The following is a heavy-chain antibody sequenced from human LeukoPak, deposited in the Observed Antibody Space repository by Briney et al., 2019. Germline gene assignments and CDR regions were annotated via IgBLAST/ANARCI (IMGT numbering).Heavy chain of an antibody. Sequence: SETLSLTCTVSGGSISSYYWSWIRQPPGKGLEWIGYIYYSGSTNYNPSLKSRVTISVDTSKNQFSLKLSSVTAADTAVYYCARGKNSGSYYDLDYWGQGTLVTVSS. V-gene: IGHV4-59*01. D-gene: IGHD1-26*01. J-gene: IGHJ4*02. CDR3: ARGKNSGSYYDLDY. CDR1: GGSISSYY. CDR2: IYYSGST.